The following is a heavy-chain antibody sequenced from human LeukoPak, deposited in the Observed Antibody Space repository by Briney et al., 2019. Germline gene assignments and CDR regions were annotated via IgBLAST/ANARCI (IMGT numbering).Heavy chain of an antibody. V-gene: IGHV3-15*01. CDR3: TTRIFH. Sequence: GGSLRLSCAASGFTFSNAWMNWVRQAPGKGLEWVGRIKSKTDAGTTDYAAPVKGRFTISRDDSKNTLYLQMSSLKTEATAVYYCTTRIFHWGQGTLVTVSS. D-gene: IGHD2/OR15-2a*01. J-gene: IGHJ4*02. CDR2: IKSKTDAGTT. CDR1: GFTFSNAW.